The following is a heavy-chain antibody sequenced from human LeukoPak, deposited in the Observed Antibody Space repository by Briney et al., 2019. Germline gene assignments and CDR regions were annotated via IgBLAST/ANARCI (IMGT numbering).Heavy chain of an antibody. CDR1: GYTLTELS. CDR3: ATDLPSSIAARPDHYYYGMDV. CDR2: FDPEDGET. V-gene: IGHV1-24*01. Sequence: ASVKVSCKVSGYTLTELSMHWVRQAPGKGLEWMGGFDPEDGETIYAQKFQGRVTMTEDTSTDTAYMELSSLRSEDTAVYYCATDLPSSIAARPDHYYYGMDVWGQGTTVTVSS. J-gene: IGHJ6*02. D-gene: IGHD6-6*01.